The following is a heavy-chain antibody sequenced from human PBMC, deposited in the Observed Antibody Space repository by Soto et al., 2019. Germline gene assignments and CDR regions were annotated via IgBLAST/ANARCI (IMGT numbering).Heavy chain of an antibody. J-gene: IGHJ4*02. CDR2: TYYRSKWYN. V-gene: IGHV6-1*01. D-gene: IGHD2-15*01. Sequence: SQTLSLTCAISGDSVSSNSAAWNWIRQSPSRGLEWLGRTYYRSKWYNDYAVSVKSRITINPDTSKNQFSLQLNSVTPEDTAVYYCAREPEGYCSGGSCRYYFDYWGQGTLVTVSS. CDR3: AREPEGYCSGGSCRYYFDY. CDR1: GDSVSSNSAA.